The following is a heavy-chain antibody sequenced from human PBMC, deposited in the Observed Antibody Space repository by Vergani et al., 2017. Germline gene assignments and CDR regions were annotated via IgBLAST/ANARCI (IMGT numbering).Heavy chain of an antibody. Sequence: QVQLQQWGAGLLKPSETLSLTCAVYGGSFSGYYWSWIRQPPGKGLEWIGEINHSGSTNYNPSLTSRVTISVDTSKNQFSLKLSSVTAADTAVYYCARGDSSVVVLFGELSRYNWFDPWGQGTLVTVSS. CDR1: GGSFSGYY. V-gene: IGHV4-34*01. J-gene: IGHJ5*02. CDR2: INHSGST. CDR3: ARGDSSVVVLFGELSRYNWFDP. D-gene: IGHD3-10*02.